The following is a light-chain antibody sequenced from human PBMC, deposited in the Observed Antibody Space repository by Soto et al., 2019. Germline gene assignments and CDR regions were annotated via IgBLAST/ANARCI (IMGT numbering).Light chain of an antibody. Sequence: QSVLTQPASVSGSPGQSITISCTGTSRDVGGYNSVSWYQQHPGTAPKLIIYEVNNRPSGISNRFSGSKSGNTASLTISGLQAEDEADYYCSSYTSSSTWVFGGGTKLTVL. J-gene: IGLJ3*02. CDR2: EVN. CDR3: SSYTSSSTWV. V-gene: IGLV2-14*01. CDR1: SRDVGGYNS.